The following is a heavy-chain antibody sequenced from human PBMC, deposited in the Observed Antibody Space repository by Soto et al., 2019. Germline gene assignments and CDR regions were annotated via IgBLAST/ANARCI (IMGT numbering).Heavy chain of an antibody. J-gene: IGHJ4*02. CDR2: IYYSGST. CDR1: GASISSGGYY. D-gene: IGHD3-10*01. Sequence: PSETLSLTCTVSGASISSGGYYWSWIRQHPGKGLEWIGYIYYSGSTYYNPSLKSRVTISVDTSKNQFSLKLSSVTAADTAVYYCARAIRPSYYYGSGSSYYYFDYWGQGTLVTVSS. V-gene: IGHV4-31*03. CDR3: ARAIRPSYYYGSGSSYYYFDY.